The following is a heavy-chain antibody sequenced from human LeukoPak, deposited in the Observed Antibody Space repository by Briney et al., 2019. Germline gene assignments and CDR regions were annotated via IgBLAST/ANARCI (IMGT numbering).Heavy chain of an antibody. CDR1: GFTFSNYW. CDR2: INSDGSST. V-gene: IGHV3-74*01. J-gene: IGHJ4*02. D-gene: IGHD3-22*01. Sequence: GGSLRLSCAASGFTFSNYWMHWVRQAPGKGLVWVSRINSDGSSTSYADSVKGRFTISRDNAKNTLYLQMNSLRAEDTAVYYCARPHYYYDSSGYYLNWGQGTLVTVSS. CDR3: ARPHYYYDSSGYYLN.